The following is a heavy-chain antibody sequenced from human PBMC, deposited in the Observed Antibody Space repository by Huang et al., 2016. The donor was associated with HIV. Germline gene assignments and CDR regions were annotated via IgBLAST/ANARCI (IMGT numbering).Heavy chain of an antibody. Sequence: EVQLVESGGGLVQPGGSLRLSFAASGFTFSNYWVSWVRQAPGKGLEWVANRKQDGSETYYVDSVKGRFTIARDNAKNSLYLQMNSLRAEDTAVYYCASQPGPWGQGTLVTVSS. V-gene: IGHV3-7*01. CDR1: GFTFSNYW. CDR3: ASQPGP. CDR2: RKQDGSET. J-gene: IGHJ5*02.